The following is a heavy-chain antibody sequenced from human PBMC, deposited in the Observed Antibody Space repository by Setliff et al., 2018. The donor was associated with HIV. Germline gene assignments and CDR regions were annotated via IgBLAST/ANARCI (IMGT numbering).Heavy chain of an antibody. CDR2: IVVGSGNT. D-gene: IGHD1-7*01. Sequence: GASVKVSCKASGFTFTNSAVQWVRQARGQRLEWMGWIVVGSGNTNYAQKFQERVTITRDMSTSRAYMELSGLRTEDTAVYYCAADPQTGTTSYDAFDIWGQGTVVTVSS. CDR3: AADPQTGTTSYDAFDI. CDR1: GFTFTNSA. J-gene: IGHJ3*02. V-gene: IGHV1-58*01.